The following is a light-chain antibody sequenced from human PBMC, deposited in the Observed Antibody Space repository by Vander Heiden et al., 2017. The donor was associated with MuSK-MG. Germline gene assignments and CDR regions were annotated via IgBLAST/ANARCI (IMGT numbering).Light chain of an antibody. CDR2: DAS. CDR3: QQDYSYSPR. Sequence: DIQMTQSPSTLSASVGDRVTITCRASQSISSWLAWYQQKPGKAPKLLIYDASSFESGVPSRFSGSGSGTEFTLTISSLQPDDFATYYCQQDYSYSPRFGQGTKVEIK. J-gene: IGKJ1*01. CDR1: QSISSW. V-gene: IGKV1-5*01.